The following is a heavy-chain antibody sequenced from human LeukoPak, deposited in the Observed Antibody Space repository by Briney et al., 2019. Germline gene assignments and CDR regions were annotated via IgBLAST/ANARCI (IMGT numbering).Heavy chain of an antibody. J-gene: IGHJ3*01. D-gene: IGHD3-22*01. Sequence: GEPLRLSCTASGFTSSSYSMNWVRQAPGKGLEWVSYISSSGSTIYYADSVKGRFTISRDDAKNSLYLEMDSLRAEDTAVYYCARTIYYYESTSYFSDAFDVWGQGTMVTVSS. CDR2: ISSSGSTI. CDR3: ARTIYYYESTSYFSDAFDV. V-gene: IGHV3-48*04. CDR1: GFTSSSYS.